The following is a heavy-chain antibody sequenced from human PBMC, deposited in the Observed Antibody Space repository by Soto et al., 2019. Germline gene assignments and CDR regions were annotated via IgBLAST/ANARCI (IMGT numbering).Heavy chain of an antibody. D-gene: IGHD3-10*01. CDR1: GYTFTSYD. V-gene: IGHV1-8*01. CDR3: ARQVGFGEFGYYYYYMDV. Sequence: ASVKVSCKTSGYTFTSYDINWVRQATGQGLEWMGWMNPNSGNTGYAQKFQGRVTMTRNTSISTAYMELSSLRSEDTAVYYCARQVGFGEFGYYYYYMDVWGKGTTVTVSS. CDR2: MNPNSGNT. J-gene: IGHJ6*03.